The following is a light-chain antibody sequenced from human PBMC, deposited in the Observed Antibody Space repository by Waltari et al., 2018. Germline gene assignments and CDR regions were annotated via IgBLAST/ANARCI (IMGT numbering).Light chain of an antibody. CDR1: QSVSSSY. CDR3: QQYGSSPYT. V-gene: IGKV3-20*01. CDR2: GAS. J-gene: IGKJ2*01. Sequence: IVLTQSPGTLSLSPGDRATLSCRASQSVSSSYLAWYQQKPGQAPRLLIYGASSRATGIPDRFSGSGSGTDFTLTISRLEPEDFAVYYCQQYGSSPYTFGQGTMLEIK.